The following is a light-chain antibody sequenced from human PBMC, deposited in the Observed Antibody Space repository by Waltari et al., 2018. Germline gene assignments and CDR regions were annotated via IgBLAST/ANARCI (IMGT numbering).Light chain of an antibody. CDR3: QTWGTGIRWV. CDR2: VNNYGSH. CDR1: SGANTYA. V-gene: IGLV4-69*02. J-gene: IGLJ3*02. Sequence: QLVLTQSPSASASLGASVKLTCPLPSGANTYAIAWHQQQQGKGPRYLMKVNNYGSHTKGDGVPDRFSGSSSGAERYLTISSLQSEDEADYYCQTWGTGIRWVFGGGTKLTVV.